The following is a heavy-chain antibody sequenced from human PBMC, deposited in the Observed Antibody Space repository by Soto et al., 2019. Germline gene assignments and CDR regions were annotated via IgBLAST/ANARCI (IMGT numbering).Heavy chain of an antibody. D-gene: IGHD5-12*01. V-gene: IGHV1-69*10. Sequence: SVKVSCKACGGTFGNYAFNWVRQAPGQGLQWMGGIIPVLGKTNYAQQFQGRLTITADESTSTASMELSSLRSEDTAVYYCARAPTWIRDGYEFGFDLWGQGTLVTVSS. CDR3: ARAPTWIRDGYEFGFDL. CDR1: GGTFGNYA. J-gene: IGHJ4*02. CDR2: IIPVLGKT.